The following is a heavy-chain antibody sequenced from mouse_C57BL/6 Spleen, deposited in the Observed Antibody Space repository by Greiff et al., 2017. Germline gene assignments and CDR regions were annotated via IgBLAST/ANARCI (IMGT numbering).Heavy chain of an antibody. CDR1: GYTFTSYG. J-gene: IGHJ4*01. V-gene: IGHV1-58*01. D-gene: IGHD1-1*01. CDR3: ARGVTTVVGYYAMDY. CDR2: IYIGKGYT. Sequence: VQLQQSGAELVRPGSSVKMSCKTSGYTFTSYGINWVKQRPGQGLEWIGYIYIGKGYTEYNEKFKGKATLTSDTSSSTAYMQLSSLTSEDSAIYFCARGVTTVVGYYAMDYWGQGTSVTVSS.